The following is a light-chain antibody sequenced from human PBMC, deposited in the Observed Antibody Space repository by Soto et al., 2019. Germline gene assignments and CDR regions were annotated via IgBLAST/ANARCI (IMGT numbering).Light chain of an antibody. Sequence: EIVMTQSPASLSVSPGGRATLACRASQSVSTNLAWYQHKPGQAPRLLIYDASNRATGIPARFSGSGSGTDFTLTISSLEPEDFAVYYCQQRSNWPPTFGGGTKVDIK. CDR2: DAS. CDR3: QQRSNWPPT. CDR1: QSVSTN. J-gene: IGKJ4*01. V-gene: IGKV3-11*01.